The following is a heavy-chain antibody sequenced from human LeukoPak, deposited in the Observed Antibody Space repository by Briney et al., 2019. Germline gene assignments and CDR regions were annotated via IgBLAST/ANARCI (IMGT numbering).Heavy chain of an antibody. CDR2: IYYSGST. Sequence: SETRSLTCTVSGGSISSYYWSWIRQPPGKGLEWIGYIYYSGSTNYNPSLKSRVTISVDTSKNQFSLKLSSVTAADTAVYYCATTKAAARGAFDIWGQGTMVTVSS. V-gene: IGHV4-59*01. CDR3: ATTKAAARGAFDI. J-gene: IGHJ3*02. D-gene: IGHD6-6*01. CDR1: GGSISSYY.